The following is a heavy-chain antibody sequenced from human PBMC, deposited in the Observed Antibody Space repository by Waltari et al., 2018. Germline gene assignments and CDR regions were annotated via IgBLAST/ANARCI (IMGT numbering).Heavy chain of an antibody. V-gene: IGHV3-53*01. D-gene: IGHD6-6*01. CDR2: IYSGGSK. J-gene: IGHJ3*02. CDR3: ARAVVAARLDAVDI. CDR1: GFTVSTNY. Sequence: ELQLVESGGCLFKPGGSLRLSCAASGFTVSTNYMIWVRRAPGKELEGGEVIYSGGSKNYAESVKGRVNIPRDNSKNTLDLQMNSLGAEDTAVYYCARAVVAARLDAVDIWGQGTMVTVSS.